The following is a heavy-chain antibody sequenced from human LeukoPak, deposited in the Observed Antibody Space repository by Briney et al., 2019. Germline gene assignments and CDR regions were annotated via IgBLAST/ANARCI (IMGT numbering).Heavy chain of an antibody. J-gene: IGHJ3*02. V-gene: IGHV4-4*07. Sequence: SETLSLTCTVSGGSISSYYWSWIRQPAGKGLEWIGRIYTGGSTNYNPSLKSRVTMSVDTSKNQFSLKLSSVTAADTAVYYCARESSDYYGSGSYFFYGAFDIWGQGTMVAVSS. D-gene: IGHD3-10*01. CDR1: GGSISSYY. CDR3: ARESSDYYGSGSYFFYGAFDI. CDR2: IYTGGST.